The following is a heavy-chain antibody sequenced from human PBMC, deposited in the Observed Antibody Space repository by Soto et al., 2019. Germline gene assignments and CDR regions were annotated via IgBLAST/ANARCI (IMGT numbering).Heavy chain of an antibody. D-gene: IGHD2-15*01. CDR1: GFTFSNAW. CDR3: TTVHPLGVYCSGGSCYSGTDAFDI. CDR2: IKSKTDGGTT. V-gene: IGHV3-15*01. J-gene: IGHJ3*02. Sequence: GGSLRLSCAASGFTFSNAWMSWVRQAPGKGLEWVGRIKSKTDGGTTDYAAPVKGRFTISRDDSKNTLYLQMNSLKTEDTAVYYCTTVHPLGVYCSGGSCYSGTDAFDIWGQGTMVTVSS.